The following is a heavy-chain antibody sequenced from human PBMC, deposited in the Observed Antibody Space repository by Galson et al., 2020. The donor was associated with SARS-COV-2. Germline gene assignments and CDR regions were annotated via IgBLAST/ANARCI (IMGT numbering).Heavy chain of an antibody. D-gene: IGHD5-12*01. CDR2: IKEDGGQT. Sequence: QAGGSLRLSCAASGFSFSSYKMNWVRQAPGKGLEWVANIKEDGGQTFYLESVKGRFTISRDNPKNSLYLEMNTLRAEDTAVYYCVRGSDYSGSGGLFDYCGQGALVTVSS. CDR3: VRGSDYSGSGGLFDY. J-gene: IGHJ4*02. CDR1: GFSFSSYK. V-gene: IGHV3-7*01.